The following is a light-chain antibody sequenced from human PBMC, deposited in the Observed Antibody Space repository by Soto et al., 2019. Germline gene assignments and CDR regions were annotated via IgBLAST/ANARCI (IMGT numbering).Light chain of an antibody. V-gene: IGLV1-44*01. CDR3: AAWDDSLNGDV. CDR1: SSNIGSNN. Sequence: QSVLTQPPSASGTPGQRVTISCSGSSSNIGSNNVNWYQQLPGTAPKLLIYSNNQRPSGVPDRFSGAKSGTSASLAISGLQSEDEADYYCAAWDDSLNGDVFGTGTQLTVL. J-gene: IGLJ1*01. CDR2: SNN.